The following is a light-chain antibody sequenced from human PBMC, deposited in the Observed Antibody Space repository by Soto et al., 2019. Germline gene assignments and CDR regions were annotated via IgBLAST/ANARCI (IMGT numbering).Light chain of an antibody. CDR1: QSLSSGY. Sequence: EIVLTQSPGTLSLSPGERATLSCRASQSLSSGYLAWYQQKPGQAPRLLIYGTSIRATGIPDRFSGSGSGTDFTLTITRLEPEDFAVYYCQRFGTSPPWTFGQGTKVEFK. CDR2: GTS. CDR3: QRFGTSPPWT. J-gene: IGKJ1*01. V-gene: IGKV3-20*01.